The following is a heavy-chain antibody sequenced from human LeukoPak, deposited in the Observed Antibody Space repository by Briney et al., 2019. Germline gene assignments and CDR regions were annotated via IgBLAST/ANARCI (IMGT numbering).Heavy chain of an antibody. V-gene: IGHV3-23*01. CDR2: ISGSGGST. D-gene: IGHD6-19*01. J-gene: IGHJ4*02. Sequence: PGGSLRLACAASGFTFSSYAMSWVRQAPGEGREWVLAISGSGGSTYYADSGKGRFTISRDNSKNTLYLQMNSLRAEDTAVYYCAKGEASGWYYFDYWGQGTLVTVSS. CDR3: AKGEASGWYYFDY. CDR1: GFTFSSYA.